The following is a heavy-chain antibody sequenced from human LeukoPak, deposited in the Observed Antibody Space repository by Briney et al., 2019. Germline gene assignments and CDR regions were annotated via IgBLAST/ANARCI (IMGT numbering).Heavy chain of an antibody. CDR1: GFIFSSYA. D-gene: IGHD1-26*01. CDR2: ISGSGGST. J-gene: IGHJ4*02. Sequence: GGSLRLSCAASGFIFSSYAMSWVRQAPGKGLEWVSTISGSGGSTYYADSVKGRFTISRDTSKNTLSLQMNSLRAEDTAVYYCAKGGGGSYSGYHFDYWGQGTLVTVSS. V-gene: IGHV3-23*01. CDR3: AKGGGGSYSGYHFDY.